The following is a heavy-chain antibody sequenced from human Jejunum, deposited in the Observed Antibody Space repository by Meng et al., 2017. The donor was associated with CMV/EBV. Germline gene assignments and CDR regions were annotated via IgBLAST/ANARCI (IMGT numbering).Heavy chain of an antibody. D-gene: IGHD3/OR15-3a*01. CDR3: VRGGGGSYYGFR. CDR1: VITFSNYW. Sequence: SVITFSNYWMHWVRQGPGKGLVWVSRIKSDGSGTTYADSVKGRFTVSRDNAKNTLYLQMDSLRAEDTAVYYCVRGGGGSYYGFRWGRGTLVTVSS. CDR2: IKSDGSGT. J-gene: IGHJ4*02. V-gene: IGHV3-74*01.